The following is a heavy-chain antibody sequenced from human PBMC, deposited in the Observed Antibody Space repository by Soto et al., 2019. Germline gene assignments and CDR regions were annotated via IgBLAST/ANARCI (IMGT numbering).Heavy chain of an antibody. J-gene: IGHJ4*02. V-gene: IGHV3-30*18. D-gene: IGHD3-3*01. Sequence: GGSLRLSCAASGFTFSSYGMHWVRQAPGKGLEWVAVISYDGSNKYYADSVKGRFTISRDNSKNTLYLQMNSLRAEDTAVYYCAKDGGRTYYDFWSGYSTDWGQGTLVTVSS. CDR1: GFTFSSYG. CDR3: AKDGGRTYYDFWSGYSTD. CDR2: ISYDGSNK.